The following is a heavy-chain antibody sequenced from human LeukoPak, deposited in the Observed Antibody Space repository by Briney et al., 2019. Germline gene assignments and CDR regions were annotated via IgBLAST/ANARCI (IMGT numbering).Heavy chain of an antibody. J-gene: IGHJ5*02. V-gene: IGHV4-59*05. CDR2: IYYSGST. CDR1: GGSISSYY. D-gene: IGHD3-22*01. Sequence: SETLSLTCTVSGGSISSYYWSWIRQPPGKGLEWIGSIYYSGSTYYNPSLKSRVTISVDTSKNQFSLKLSSVTAADTAVYYCATSDYDSSGYGWFDPWGQGTLVTVSS. CDR3: ATSDYDSSGYGWFDP.